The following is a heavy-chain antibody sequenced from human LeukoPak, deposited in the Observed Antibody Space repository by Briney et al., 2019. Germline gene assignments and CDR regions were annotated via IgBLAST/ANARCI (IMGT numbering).Heavy chain of an antibody. D-gene: IGHD4-17*01. CDR2: ISSDGSTI. V-gene: IGHV3-11*01. CDR3: VRERTTVRY. Sequence: GGSLRLSCAASGFTFSDDYMSWIRQAPGKGPEWVSYISSDGSTIFYADSVKGRFIISRDNAKSSLFLQMNSLRAEDTAVYYCVRERTTVRYWGQGTLVTVSS. J-gene: IGHJ4*02. CDR1: GFTFSDDY.